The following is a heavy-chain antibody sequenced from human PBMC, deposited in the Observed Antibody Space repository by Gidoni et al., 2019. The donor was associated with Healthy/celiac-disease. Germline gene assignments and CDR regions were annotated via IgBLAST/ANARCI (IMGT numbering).Heavy chain of an antibody. CDR3: AKGAMVSDY. CDR1: GFTFSSYG. J-gene: IGHJ4*02. Sequence: QVQLVESGGGVVQPGRSLRLSCAAAGFTFSSYGMHWVRQAPGKGLEWVAVISYDGSNKYYADSVKGRFTISRDNSKNTLYLQMNSLRAEDTAVYYCAKGAMVSDYWGQGTLVTVSS. V-gene: IGHV3-30*18. CDR2: ISYDGSNK. D-gene: IGHD5-18*01.